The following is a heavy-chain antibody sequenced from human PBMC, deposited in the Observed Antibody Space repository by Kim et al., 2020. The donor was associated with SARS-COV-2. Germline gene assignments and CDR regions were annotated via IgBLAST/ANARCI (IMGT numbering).Heavy chain of an antibody. V-gene: IGHV1-2*02. CDR1: GYIFTGYY. CDR2: INPNSGVT. J-gene: IGHJ4*02. Sequence: ASVKVSCKASGYIFTGYYMHWVRQAPGQSLEWMAWINPNSGVTVYAQRFHGRVTVTRDTSINTVYMELSHLTSDDTAMYYCVREYSSGRTLDNWGQGTRVTVSP. CDR3: VREYSSGRTLDN. D-gene: IGHD6-19*01.